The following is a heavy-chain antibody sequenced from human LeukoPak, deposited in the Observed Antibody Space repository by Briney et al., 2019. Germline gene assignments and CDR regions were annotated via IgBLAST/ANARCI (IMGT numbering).Heavy chain of an antibody. CDR1: GASISSSNGYF. CDR3: ARQAGAGTRWDYFYY. D-gene: IGHD3/OR15-3a*01. CDR2: IDYRGTA. V-gene: IGHV4-39*01. Sequence: SETLSLTCTVSGASISSSNGYFWAWIRQPPGKGPDWIGIIDYRGTAFYNPSLESRITISVETSNNFFSLKVRSVTAADTAQYYCARQAGAGTRWDYFYYWGQGIQVTVSS. J-gene: IGHJ4*02.